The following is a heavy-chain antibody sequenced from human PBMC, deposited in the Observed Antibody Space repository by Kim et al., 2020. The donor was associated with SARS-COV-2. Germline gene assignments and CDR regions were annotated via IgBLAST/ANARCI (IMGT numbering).Heavy chain of an antibody. CDR3: ARHGGSLGAGDS. D-gene: IGHD1-26*01. J-gene: IGHJ4*02. V-gene: IGHV5-51*01. Sequence: TYSQSFQGQVTISADKSISTAYLQWSSLKASDTAMYYCARHGGSLGAGDSWGQGTLVTVSS.